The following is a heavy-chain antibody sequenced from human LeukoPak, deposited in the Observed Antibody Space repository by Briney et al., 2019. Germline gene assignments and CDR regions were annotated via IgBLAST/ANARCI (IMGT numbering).Heavy chain of an antibody. D-gene: IGHD3-16*01. CDR3: ARDLGSKGDY. V-gene: IGHV3-23*01. CDR1: GFTLSSYA. CDR2: ISDSGNT. J-gene: IGHJ4*02. Sequence: PGGSLRLSCAASGFTLSSYAMSWVRQAPGKGLEWVSAISDSGNTYHADSVKGRFTISRDSSKNTLFLQMNRLRPEDAAVYYCARDLGSKGDYWGQGTLVTVSS.